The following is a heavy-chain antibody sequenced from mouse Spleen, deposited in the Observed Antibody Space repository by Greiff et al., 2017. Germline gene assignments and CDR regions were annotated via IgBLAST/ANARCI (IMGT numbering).Heavy chain of an antibody. CDR3: ARGGYYYGSSSHFDV. CDR2: ISSGGGNT. J-gene: IGHJ1*01. D-gene: IGHD1-1*01. V-gene: IGHV5-9-3*01. Sequence: EVQRVESGGGLVKPGGSLKLSCAASGFTFSSYAMSWVRQTPEKRLEWVATISSGGGNTYYPDSVKGRFTISRDNAKNTLYLQMSSLKSEDTAMYYCARGGYYYGSSSHFDVWGAGTTVTVSS. CDR1: GFTFSSYA.